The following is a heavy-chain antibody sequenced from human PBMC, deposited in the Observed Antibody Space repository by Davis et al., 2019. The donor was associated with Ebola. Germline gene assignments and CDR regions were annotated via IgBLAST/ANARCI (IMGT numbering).Heavy chain of an antibody. J-gene: IGHJ6*02. CDR2: INHSGST. CDR1: GGSFSGYY. V-gene: IGHV4-34*01. Sequence: MPSETLSLTCAVYGGSFSGYYWSWIRQPPGKGLEWIGEINHSGSTNYNPSLKSRVTISVDTSKNQFSLKLSSVTAADTAVYYCARHGIGYCSSTSCYHLLHYYGMDVWGQGTTVTVSS. D-gene: IGHD2-2*01. CDR3: ARHGIGYCSSTSCYHLLHYYGMDV.